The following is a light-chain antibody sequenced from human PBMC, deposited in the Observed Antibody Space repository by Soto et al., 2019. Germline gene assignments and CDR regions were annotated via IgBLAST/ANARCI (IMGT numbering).Light chain of an antibody. Sequence: SALTQPRSVSGSPGQSVTISCTGTSSDVGGYNYVSWYQQHPGKAPKLMIYDVSKRPSGVPDRFSGSKSGNTASLTISGLQAEDEAAYYCCSYAGSHTPFGTGTKLTVL. CDR1: SSDVGGYNY. CDR3: CSYAGSHTP. J-gene: IGLJ1*01. CDR2: DVS. V-gene: IGLV2-11*01.